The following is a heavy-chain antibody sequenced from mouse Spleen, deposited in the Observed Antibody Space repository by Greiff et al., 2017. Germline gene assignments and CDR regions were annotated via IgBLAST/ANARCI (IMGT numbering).Heavy chain of an antibody. V-gene: IGHV5-9-3*01. CDR2: ISSGGSYT. J-gene: IGHJ3*01. D-gene: IGHD1-1*01. CDR1: GFTFSSYA. Sequence: EVKLVESGGGLVKPGGSLKLSCAASGFTFSSYAMSWVRQTPEKRLEWVATISSGGSYTYYPDSVKGRFTISRDNAKNTLYLQMSSLRSEDTAMYYCARHTTTVVEGRFAYWGQGTLVTVSA. CDR3: ARHTTTVVEGRFAY.